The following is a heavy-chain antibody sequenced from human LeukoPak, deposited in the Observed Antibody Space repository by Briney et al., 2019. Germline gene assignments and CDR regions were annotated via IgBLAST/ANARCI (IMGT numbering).Heavy chain of an antibody. J-gene: IGHJ4*02. CDR3: SREVAPPGRWDVLNLFDF. V-gene: IGHV3-49*03. D-gene: IGHD1-26*01. CDR2: IRSKPYGGTT. Sequence: GGSLRLSCTASGFTFGDYAMSWFRQAPGKGLEWVGFIRSKPYGGTTEYAASVKGRFTISRDDSKGIAYLQMNSLKTEDTGVYYCSREVAPPGRWDVLNLFDFWGQGTLVTVSS. CDR1: GFTFGDYA.